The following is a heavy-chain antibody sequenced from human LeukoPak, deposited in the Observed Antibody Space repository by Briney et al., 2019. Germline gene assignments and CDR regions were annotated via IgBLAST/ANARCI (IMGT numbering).Heavy chain of an antibody. CDR1: GFTFSSYA. Sequence: VGSLRLSSAASGFTFSSYAMSWVRQAPGKGLEWVSAISGSGGSTYYADSVKGRFTISRDNSKNTLYLQMNSLRAEDTAVYYCAKDIVAVPVAGDYFDCWGQGTLVTVSS. D-gene: IGHD2-2*01. J-gene: IGHJ4*02. CDR3: AKDIVAVPVAGDYFDC. CDR2: ISGSGGST. V-gene: IGHV3-23*01.